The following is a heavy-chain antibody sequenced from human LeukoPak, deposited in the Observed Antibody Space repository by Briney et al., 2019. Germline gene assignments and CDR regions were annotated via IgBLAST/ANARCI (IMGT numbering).Heavy chain of an antibody. CDR3: AHRPAAGTEYNWFDP. CDR1: GFSLSPSGAG. Sequence: ESGPTLVKPTQTLTLTCTFSGFSLSPSGAGVGLIRHPPRKSLEWLALIYWDDDKRYSPCLKSRLTITRDTSKNQVVLTMTNMDPVDTATYYCAHRPAAGTEYNWFDPWGQGTLVTVSS. V-gene: IGHV2-5*02. J-gene: IGHJ5*02. D-gene: IGHD6-13*01. CDR2: IYWDDDK.